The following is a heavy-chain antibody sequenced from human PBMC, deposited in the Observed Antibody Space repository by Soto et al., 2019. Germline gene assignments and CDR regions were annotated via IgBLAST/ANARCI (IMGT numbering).Heavy chain of an antibody. CDR1: GGTFSSYT. J-gene: IGHJ4*02. CDR2: IIPILGIA. V-gene: IGHV1-69*08. Sequence: QVQLVQSGAEVKKPGSSVKVSCKASGGTFSSYTISWVRQAPGQGLEWMGRIIPILGIANYAQQFQGRVTITADQSTSTAYMELSSLRSEDTAVYYCARDLVGATYFGYYFHYWGQGTLVTVSS. CDR3: ARDLVGATYFGYYFHY. D-gene: IGHD1-26*01.